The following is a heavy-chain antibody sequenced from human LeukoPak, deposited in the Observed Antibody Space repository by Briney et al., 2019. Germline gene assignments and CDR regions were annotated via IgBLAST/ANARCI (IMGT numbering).Heavy chain of an antibody. CDR1: GFSFDDYA. CDR2: TNWNSGSI. D-gene: IGHD6-13*01. V-gene: IGHV3-9*01. CDR3: AKGYSSSWALPFDY. J-gene: IGHJ4*02. Sequence: GGSLRLSCAASGFSFDDYAMHWVRQAPGKGLEWVSGTNWNSGSIGYADSVKGRFTISKDNVKNSLYLHMNTLRAEDTAFYYCAKGYSSSWALPFDYWVQGTLVTVSS.